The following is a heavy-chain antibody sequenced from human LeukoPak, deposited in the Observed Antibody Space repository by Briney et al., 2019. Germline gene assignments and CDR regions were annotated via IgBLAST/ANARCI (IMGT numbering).Heavy chain of an antibody. CDR1: EFTVNDYY. Sequence: PGGSLRLSCAASEFTVNDYYMSWIRQAPGKGLEWVADIGGSDSIVAYAASVRGRFSISRDFAKSSLYLQMNSLRAEDTAVYYCAREMVAGTFDSWGRGALVTVSS. J-gene: IGHJ4*02. CDR2: IGGSDSIV. D-gene: IGHD6-19*01. CDR3: AREMVAGTFDS. V-gene: IGHV3-11*01.